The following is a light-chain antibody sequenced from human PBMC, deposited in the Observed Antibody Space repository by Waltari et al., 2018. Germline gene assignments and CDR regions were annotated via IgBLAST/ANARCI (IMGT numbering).Light chain of an antibody. V-gene: IGKV3-15*01. J-gene: IGKJ2*01. CDR1: ETIKTN. CDR3: QQYNEWPPIST. CDR2: DAS. Sequence: EIVVTQSPATLSVSPGEGATLSCRASETIKTNLAWYQHKPGQAPRLLIYDASTRATGIPARFSGSGSGTEFTLTINSLQSEDFAIYFCQQYNEWPPISTFGQGTNLEIK.